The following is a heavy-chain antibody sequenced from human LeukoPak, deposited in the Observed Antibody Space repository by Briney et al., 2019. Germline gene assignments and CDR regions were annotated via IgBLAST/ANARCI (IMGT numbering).Heavy chain of an antibody. J-gene: IGHJ5*02. CDR3: ARGVALDP. V-gene: IGHV6-1*01. D-gene: IGHD2-15*01. CDR1: GDSVSSNSTA. Sequence: SQTLSLTCVISGDSVSSNSTAWNWIRQSPSRGLEWLGRTYYRSKWYNDYAASVKSRITIDPDTSKNQFSLQLNPVTPEDTAVYYCARGVALDPWGQGILVTVSS. CDR2: TYYRSKWYN.